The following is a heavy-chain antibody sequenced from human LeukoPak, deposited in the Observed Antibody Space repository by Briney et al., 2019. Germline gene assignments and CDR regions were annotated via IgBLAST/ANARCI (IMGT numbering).Heavy chain of an antibody. J-gene: IGHJ4*02. V-gene: IGHV1-2*02. D-gene: IGHD2-21*02. CDR3: ARTGIAYCGGDCLVVVDY. Sequence: ASVKVSCKASGYTFTGYYMHWVRQAPGQGLEWMGWINPNSGGTNYAQKFQGRVTMTRDTSISTAYMELSRLRSDDTAVYYCARTGIAYCGGDCLVVVDYWGQETLVTVSS. CDR2: INPNSGGT. CDR1: GYTFTGYY.